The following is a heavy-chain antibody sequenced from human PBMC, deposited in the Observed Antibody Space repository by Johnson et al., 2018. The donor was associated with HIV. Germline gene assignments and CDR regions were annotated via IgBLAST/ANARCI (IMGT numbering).Heavy chain of an antibody. CDR3: AKGGYCSGGSCYPDSFDI. V-gene: IGHV3-33*06. CDR1: GFTFSSYG. J-gene: IGHJ3*02. D-gene: IGHD2-15*01. CDR2: IWYDGSNK. Sequence: HVQLVESGGGVVQPGRSLRLSCAASGFTFSSYGMHWVRQAPGKGLEWVAVIWYDGSNKYYADSVKGRFTISRDNSKNTLYLQMNSLRAEDTAVYYCAKGGYCSGGSCYPDSFDIWGQGTMVTVSS.